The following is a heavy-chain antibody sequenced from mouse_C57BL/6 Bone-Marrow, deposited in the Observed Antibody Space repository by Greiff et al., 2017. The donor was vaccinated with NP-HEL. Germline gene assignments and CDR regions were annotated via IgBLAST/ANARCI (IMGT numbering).Heavy chain of an antibody. CDR2: IDPEDGET. CDR1: GFNIKDYY. V-gene: IGHV14-2*01. Sequence: EVKLQESGAELVKPGASVKLSCTASGFNIKDYYMHWVKQRTEQGLEWIGRIDPEDGETKYAPKFQGKATITADTSSNPAYLQLSSLTSEDTAVYYCAYDYGDYAMDYWGQGTSVTVSS. D-gene: IGHD2-4*01. J-gene: IGHJ4*01. CDR3: AYDYGDYAMDY.